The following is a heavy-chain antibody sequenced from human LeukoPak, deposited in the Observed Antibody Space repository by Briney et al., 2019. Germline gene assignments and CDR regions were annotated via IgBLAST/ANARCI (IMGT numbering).Heavy chain of an antibody. CDR3: GKVFSNYYYTQYYFDY. CDR1: GFTFSTYS. CDR2: VSGNGDHT. J-gene: IGHJ4*02. Sequence: GGSLRLSCAASGFTFSTYSMTWVRQAPGKGLEWVSTVSGNGDHTYYADSVKGRFTISRDKSRNTLYLQMNSLGAEDTAVYYCGKVFSNYYYTQYYFDYWGQGTLVTVSS. V-gene: IGHV3-23*01. D-gene: IGHD3-22*01.